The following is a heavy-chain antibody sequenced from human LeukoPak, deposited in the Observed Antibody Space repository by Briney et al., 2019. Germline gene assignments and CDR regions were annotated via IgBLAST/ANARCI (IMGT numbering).Heavy chain of an antibody. CDR3: ARGEGYYGSGSYYLDAFDI. V-gene: IGHV1-8*01. J-gene: IGHJ3*02. CDR1: GYTFTSYD. CDR2: MNPNSGNT. D-gene: IGHD3-10*01. Sequence: ASVKVFCKASGYTFTSYDINWVRQATGQGLEWMGWMNPNSGNTGYAQKFQGRVTMTRNTSISTAYMELSSLRSEDTAVYYCARGEGYYGSGSYYLDAFDIWGQGTMVTVSS.